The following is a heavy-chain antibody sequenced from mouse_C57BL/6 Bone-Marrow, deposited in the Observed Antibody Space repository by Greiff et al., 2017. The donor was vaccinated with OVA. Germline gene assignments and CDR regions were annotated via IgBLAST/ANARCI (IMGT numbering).Heavy chain of an antibody. D-gene: IGHD1-1*01. J-gene: IGHJ4*01. CDR2: ISPGSGGP. CDR3: AKRSRPYAMDY. V-gene: IGHV1-54*01. Sequence: VKLQESGAELVRPGTSVKVSCKASGYAFTNYLIEWVKQRPGQGLEWIGEISPGSGGPNYNEKFKGQATLTADKSSSTAYNQLSSLTSEDSAVDFCAKRSRPYAMDYWGQGTSVTVSS. CDR1: GYAFTNYL.